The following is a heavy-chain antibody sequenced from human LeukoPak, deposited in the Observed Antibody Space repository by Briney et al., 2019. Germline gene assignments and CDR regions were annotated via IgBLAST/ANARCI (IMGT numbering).Heavy chain of an antibody. CDR1: GFTFNTYA. J-gene: IGHJ4*02. V-gene: IGHV3-23*01. CDR3: ARRRYTSGWYFFLDY. D-gene: IGHD6-19*01. CDR2: ISDSGGDT. Sequence: GGSLRLSCAASGFTFNTYAMSWVRQTPGKGLEWVSAISDSGGDTYYADSVKGRFTISRDNSKNTLFLQMNSLRAEDTALYYCARRRYTSGWYFFLDYWGQGTLVTVSS.